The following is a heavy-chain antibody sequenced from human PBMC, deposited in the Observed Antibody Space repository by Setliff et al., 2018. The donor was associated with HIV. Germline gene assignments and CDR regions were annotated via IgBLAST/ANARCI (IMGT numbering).Heavy chain of an antibody. D-gene: IGHD2-15*01. CDR3: ARVRHCSGGSCYGGEYWFDP. CDR2: IHPSGGST. V-gene: IGHV1-46*01. CDR1: GYTFTSYY. Sequence: GASVKVSCKASGYTFTSYYIHWVRQAPGQGLEWTGVIHPSGGSTSYAQSFQDRVTMTRDTPTSTVYMELSSLRSEDTAVYYCARVRHCSGGSCYGGEYWFDPWGQGTLVTVSS. J-gene: IGHJ5*02.